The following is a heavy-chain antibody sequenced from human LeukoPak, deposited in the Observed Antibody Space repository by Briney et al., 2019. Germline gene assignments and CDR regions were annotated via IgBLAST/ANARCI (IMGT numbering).Heavy chain of an antibody. D-gene: IGHD6-13*01. CDR3: ARGRYSSSWYRLGFDY. CDR1: GGPFSGYY. J-gene: IGHJ4*02. V-gene: IGHV4-34*01. Sequence: SETLSLTCAVYGGPFSGYYWSRIRQPPGKGLEWIGEINHSGSTNYNPSLKSRVTISVDTSKNQFSLKLGSVTAADTAVYYCARGRYSSSWYRLGFDYWGQGTLVTVSS. CDR2: INHSGST.